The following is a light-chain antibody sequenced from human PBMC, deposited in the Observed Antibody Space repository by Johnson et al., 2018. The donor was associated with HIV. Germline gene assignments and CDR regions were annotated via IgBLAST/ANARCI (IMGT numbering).Light chain of an antibody. V-gene: IGLV1-51*01. J-gene: IGLJ1*01. CDR3: GTWDSSLSAFYV. CDR1: SSNIGSNY. CDR2: DNN. Sequence: QSVLTQPPSVSAAPGQKVTISCSGSSSNIGSNYVSWYQQLPGTAPKLLIYDNNKRPSGIPDLFSGSKSGTSATLGITGLQTGDEADYYCGTWDSSLSAFYVFGTGTKVTVL.